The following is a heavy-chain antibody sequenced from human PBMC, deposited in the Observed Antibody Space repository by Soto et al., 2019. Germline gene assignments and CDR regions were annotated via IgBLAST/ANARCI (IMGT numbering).Heavy chain of an antibody. V-gene: IGHV3-7*01. CDR3: ARDLTGYAMDV. CDR1: GFTFSSYW. J-gene: IGHJ6*02. D-gene: IGHD2-2*01. Sequence: PGWSLRLSCAASGFTFSSYWMSWVRQAPGKGLEWVANIKQDGSEKYYVGSVKGRFTISRDNAENSLNLQMNSLGAEDTAVYYCARDLTGYAMDVWGQGTTVTAP. CDR2: IKQDGSEK.